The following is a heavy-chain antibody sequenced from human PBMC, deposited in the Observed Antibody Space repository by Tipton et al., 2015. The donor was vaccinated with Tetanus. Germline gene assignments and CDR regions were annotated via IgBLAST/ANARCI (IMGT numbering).Heavy chain of an antibody. J-gene: IGHJ3*01. D-gene: IGHD2-2*01. CDR2: VSYSGST. V-gene: IGHV4-39*07. CDR1: GASISSNTYY. CDR3: ARRSYCSSSRCFDAFDL. Sequence: TLSLTCTVSGASISSNTYYWGWIRQPPGKGLEWIASVSYSGSTYYNPSLKSRVTISEDRSKNQISLRPRSVTAADTAVYYCARRSYCSSSRCFDAFDLWGQGTMVTVSS.